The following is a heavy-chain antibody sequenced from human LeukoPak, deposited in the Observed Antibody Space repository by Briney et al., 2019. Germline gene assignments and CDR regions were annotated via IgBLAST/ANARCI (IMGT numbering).Heavy chain of an antibody. J-gene: IGHJ6*02. CDR3: AKDLGSVVVVPAALYYGMDV. Sequence: GSLRLSCAASGFPFSRYALSWVRQASGKGLEWVSAIRGKGGSTYYADSVKGRFTISRDNSKNTLYLQMNSLRAEDTAVYYCAKDLGSVVVVPAALYYGMDVWGQGTTVTVSS. D-gene: IGHD2-2*01. CDR2: IRGKGGST. V-gene: IGHV3-23*01. CDR1: GFPFSRYA.